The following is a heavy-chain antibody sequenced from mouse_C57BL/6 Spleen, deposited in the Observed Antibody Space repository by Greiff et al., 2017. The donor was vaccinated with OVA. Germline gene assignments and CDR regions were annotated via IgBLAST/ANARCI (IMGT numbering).Heavy chain of an antibody. V-gene: IGHV14-2*01. J-gene: IGHJ2*01. D-gene: IGHD1-1*02. CDR2: IDPADGDT. CDR3: ARTVVGRGYFDV. CDR1: GFNIKDYY. Sequence: VQLQQSGAELVKPGASVKLSCTASGFNIKDYYMHWVKQRTEQGLEWIGRIDPADGDTKYAPKFQGKATITADTSSNTAYLQLSSLTSEDTAVYYCARTVVGRGYFDVWGKGTTLTVSS.